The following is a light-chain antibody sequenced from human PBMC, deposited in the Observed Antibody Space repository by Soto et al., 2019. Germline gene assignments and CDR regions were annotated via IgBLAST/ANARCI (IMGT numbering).Light chain of an antibody. CDR2: GAS. CDR1: QSVSSSY. Sequence: EIVWTQSPGTLSLSPGERATLSCRASQSVSSSYLAWYQQKPGQAPRLLIYGASSRATGIPDRFSGSGSGTDFTLTISRLETEDIAVYYCQQDGSSPPWTFGQGTEVQIK. J-gene: IGKJ1*01. CDR3: QQDGSSPPWT. V-gene: IGKV3-20*01.